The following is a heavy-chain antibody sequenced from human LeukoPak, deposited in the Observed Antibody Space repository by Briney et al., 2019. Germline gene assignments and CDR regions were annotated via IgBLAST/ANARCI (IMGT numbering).Heavy chain of an antibody. CDR1: EFTFSSYG. V-gene: IGHV3-30*18. CDR2: ISYDGSNK. J-gene: IGHJ6*02. Sequence: PGGSLRLSCAASEFTFSSYGMHWVRQAPGKGLEWVAVISYDGSNKYYADSVKGRFTISRDNSKNTLYLQMNSLRAEDTAVYYCAKVIAAAGFSLYYGMDVWGQGTTVTVSS. CDR3: AKVIAAAGFSLYYGMDV. D-gene: IGHD6-13*01.